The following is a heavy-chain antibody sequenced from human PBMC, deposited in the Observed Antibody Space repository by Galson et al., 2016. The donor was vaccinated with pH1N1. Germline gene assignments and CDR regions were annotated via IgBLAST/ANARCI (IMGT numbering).Heavy chain of an antibody. CDR3: AREGANYYGSDGMDV. J-gene: IGHJ6*02. CDR1: GYTFTSYD. Sequence: SVKVSCKASGYTFTSYDINWVRQAPGQGLEWMGRISTLFGTANYAQNFMGRVTISADASTGTAYMELTNLTSQDTAVYFCAREGANYYGSDGMDVWGQGTTVTVSS. CDR2: ISTLFGTA. V-gene: IGHV1-69*13. D-gene: IGHD3-10*01.